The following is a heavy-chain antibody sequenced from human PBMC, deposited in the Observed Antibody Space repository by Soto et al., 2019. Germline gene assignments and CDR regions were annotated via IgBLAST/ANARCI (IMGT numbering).Heavy chain of an antibody. J-gene: IGHJ5*02. CDR1: GGSISSGSYY. V-gene: IGHV4-39*01. CDR2: IYYSGST. Sequence: SETLSLTCTVSGGSISSGSYYWGWIRQPPGKGLEWIGSIYYSGSTYYNPSLKSRVTISVDTSKNQFSLKLSSVTAADTAVYYCARHVRGVITSDETWLDPWGQGTLVTVP. CDR3: ARHVRGVITSDETWLDP. D-gene: IGHD3-10*01.